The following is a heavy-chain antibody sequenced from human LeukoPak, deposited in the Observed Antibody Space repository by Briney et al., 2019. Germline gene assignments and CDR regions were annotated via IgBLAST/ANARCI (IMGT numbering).Heavy chain of an antibody. CDR2: ISGRGGST. CDR3: AKTGPLIAAYDWFDP. CDR1: GFTFSSYA. Sequence: GGSLRLSCAAYGFTFSSYAMSWVRQAPGKGLEWVSAISGRGGSTYYADSVKGRFTISRDNPKNTLYLQKNSLRAEDTAVYYCAKTGPLIAAYDWFDPWGQGTLVTVSS. D-gene: IGHD6-13*01. V-gene: IGHV3-23*01. J-gene: IGHJ5*02.